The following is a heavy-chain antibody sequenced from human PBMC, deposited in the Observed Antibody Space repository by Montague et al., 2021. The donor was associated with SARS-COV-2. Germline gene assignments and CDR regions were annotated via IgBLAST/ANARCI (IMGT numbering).Heavy chain of an antibody. CDR3: ARIRWVPKDYYHYGLDV. J-gene: IGHJ6*02. D-gene: IGHD1-26*01. CDR2: IDWDDEK. V-gene: IGHV2-70*01. CDR1: GFSLSTSPMC. Sequence: PALVKPTQTLTLTCTFSGFSLSTSPMCVSWIRQPPGKALEWLALIDWDDEKFYSTSLKTRLTISKDTSKNQVVLTLTNMDPVDTATYYCARIRWVPKDYYHYGLDVWGQGTTVTVSS.